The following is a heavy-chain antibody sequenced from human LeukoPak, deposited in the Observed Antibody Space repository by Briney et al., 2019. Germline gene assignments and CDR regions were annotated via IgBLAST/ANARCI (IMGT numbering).Heavy chain of an antibody. V-gene: IGHV3-7*01. D-gene: IGHD3-22*01. CDR1: GFNFSSFW. CDR2: IKQDGSIQ. J-gene: IGHJ4*02. Sequence: GGSLRLSCTASGFNFSSFWMAWVRKAPGKGLEWVGNIKQDGSIQYYGDSVKGRFTISRDNAKNSLYLQMNNLRAEDTALYYCATSYDSSGCDWGQGTLVTVSS. CDR3: ATSYDSSGCD.